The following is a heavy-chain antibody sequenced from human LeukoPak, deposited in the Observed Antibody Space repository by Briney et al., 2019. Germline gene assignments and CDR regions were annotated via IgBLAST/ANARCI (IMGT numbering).Heavy chain of an antibody. CDR2: IFASGET. CDR1: GDSISTSY. CDR3: ARDLTGTSLFDY. Sequence: PSETLSLTCTVSGDSISTSYWSWIRQPAGKRMEWIGRIFASGETNYNPSLESRVIMSRDTSNNQFFLRLTSVTAADTAVYYCARDLTGTSLFDYWGQGTLVTVSS. V-gene: IGHV4-4*07. J-gene: IGHJ4*02. D-gene: IGHD1-7*01.